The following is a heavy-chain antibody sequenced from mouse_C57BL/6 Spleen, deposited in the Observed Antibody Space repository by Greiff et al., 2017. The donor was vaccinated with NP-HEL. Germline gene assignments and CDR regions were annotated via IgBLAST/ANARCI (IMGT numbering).Heavy chain of an antibody. CDR3: TRKVYDGYAMDY. Sequence: VQLQESGAELVRPGASVTLSCKASGYTFTDYEMHWVKQTPVHGLEWIGAIDPETGGTAYNQKFKGKATLTADKSSSTAYMELRSLTSEDSAVYYCTRKVYDGYAMDYWGQGTSVTVSS. CDR2: IDPETGGT. D-gene: IGHD2-3*01. CDR1: GYTFTDYE. J-gene: IGHJ4*01. V-gene: IGHV1-15*01.